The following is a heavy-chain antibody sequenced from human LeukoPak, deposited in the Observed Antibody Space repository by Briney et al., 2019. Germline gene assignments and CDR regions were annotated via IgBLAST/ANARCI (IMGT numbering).Heavy chain of an antibody. J-gene: IGHJ3*02. CDR2: IYPGDSDT. D-gene: IGHD6-25*01. Sequence: GESLKISCKGSGYSFTSYWIGWVRQMPGKGLEWMGIIYPGDSDTRYSPSFQGQVTISADKSISTAYLQWSSLKASDTAMYYCARGPALCSSVWLDAFDIWGQGTMVTVSS. V-gene: IGHV5-51*01. CDR1: GYSFTSYW. CDR3: ARGPALCSSVWLDAFDI.